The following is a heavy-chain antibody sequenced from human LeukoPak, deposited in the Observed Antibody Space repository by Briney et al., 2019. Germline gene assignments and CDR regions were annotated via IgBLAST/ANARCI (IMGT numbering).Heavy chain of an antibody. J-gene: IGHJ4*02. D-gene: IGHD3-22*01. CDR1: GFTFSSYG. CDR2: IRYDGSNK. V-gene: IGHV3-30*02. Sequence: GGSLRLSCAASGFTFSSYGMHWVRQAPGKGLEWVAFIRYDGSNKYYADSVKGRFTISRDNSKNTLYLQMNSLRAEDTAVYYCARVGGYYYDSSGYPYDYWGQGTLVTVSS. CDR3: ARVGGYYYDSSGYPYDY.